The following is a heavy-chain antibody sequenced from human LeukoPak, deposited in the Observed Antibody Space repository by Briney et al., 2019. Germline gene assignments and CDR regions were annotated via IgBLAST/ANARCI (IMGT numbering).Heavy chain of an antibody. J-gene: IGHJ4*02. Sequence: GGSLRLSCAASGFTFSSYWMHWVRQAPGKGLVWVSRINSDGSSTSYADSVKGRFTISRDNAKNTLYLQMNSLRAEDTAVHYCAREVYDSSGYYGNWGQGTLVTVSS. V-gene: IGHV3-74*01. CDR1: GFTFSSYW. CDR3: AREVYDSSGYYGN. D-gene: IGHD3-22*01. CDR2: INSDGSST.